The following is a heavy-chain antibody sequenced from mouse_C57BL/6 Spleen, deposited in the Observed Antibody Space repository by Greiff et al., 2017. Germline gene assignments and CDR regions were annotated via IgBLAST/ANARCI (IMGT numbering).Heavy chain of an antibody. CDR2: INYDGSST. D-gene: IGHD1-1*01. Sequence: DVMLVESEGGLVQPGSSMKLSCTASGFTFSDYYMAWVRQVPEKGLEWVANINYDGSSTYYLDSLKSRFIISRDNAKNILYLQMSSLKSEDTATYYCARGDYGSSRYWYFDVWGTGTTVTVSS. J-gene: IGHJ1*03. CDR3: ARGDYGSSRYWYFDV. V-gene: IGHV5-16*01. CDR1: GFTFSDYY.